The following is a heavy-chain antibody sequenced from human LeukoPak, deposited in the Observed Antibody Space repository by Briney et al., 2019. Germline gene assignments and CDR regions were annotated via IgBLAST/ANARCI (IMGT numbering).Heavy chain of an antibody. CDR1: GGSFSGYY. V-gene: IGHV4-34*01. J-gene: IGHJ5*02. CDR2: INHSGST. CDR3: ARLANVAMIT. D-gene: IGHD5-12*01. Sequence: SETLSLTCAVYGGSFSGYYWSWIRQPPGKGLEWIGEINHSGSTNYNPSLKSRVTISVDTSKNQFSLRLSSVTAADTAVYYCARLANVAMITWGQGTLVTVSS.